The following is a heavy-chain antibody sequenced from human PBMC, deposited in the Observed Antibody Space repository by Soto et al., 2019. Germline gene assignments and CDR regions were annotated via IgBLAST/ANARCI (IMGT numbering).Heavy chain of an antibody. J-gene: IGHJ4*02. CDR3: ARADTTIVPLAQ. D-gene: IGHD2-2*01. CDR2: MSYTGNT. V-gene: IGHV4-59*01. CDR1: GGSISGYF. Sequence: KPSETLSLTCTVSGGSISGYFWNWIRQPPGKGLEWIGYMSYTGNTNYNPSLTSRVSISVDTSKNQFSLNLNSVTAADTAVYSCARADTTIVPLAQWGQGTLVTVSS.